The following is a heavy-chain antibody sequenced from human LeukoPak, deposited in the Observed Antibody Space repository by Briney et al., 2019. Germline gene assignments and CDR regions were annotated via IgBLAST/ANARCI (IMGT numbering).Heavy chain of an antibody. Sequence: SVTVSCKASGGTFSSYAISWVRQAPGQGLEWMGGIIPIFGTANCAQKFQGRVTITTDESTSTAYMELSSLRSEDTAVYYCARSRRSGAARDYYYYYMDVWGKGTTVTVSS. V-gene: IGHV1-69*05. CDR1: GGTFSSYA. J-gene: IGHJ6*03. CDR2: IIPIFGTA. D-gene: IGHD6-6*01. CDR3: ARSRRSGAARDYYYYYMDV.